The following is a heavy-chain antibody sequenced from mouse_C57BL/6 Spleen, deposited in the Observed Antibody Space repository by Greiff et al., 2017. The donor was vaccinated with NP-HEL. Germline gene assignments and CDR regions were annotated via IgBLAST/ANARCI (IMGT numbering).Heavy chain of an antibody. CDR2: IHPNSGST. D-gene: IGHD2-1*01. Sequence: QVQLQQPGAELVKPGASVKLSCKASGYTFTSYWMHWVKQRPGQGLEWIGMIHPNSGSTNYNEKFKSKATLTVDKSSSTTYMQLSSLTSEDSAVYYCARTGNYVWFAYWGQGTLVTVSA. CDR1: GYTFTSYW. CDR3: ARTGNYVWFAY. V-gene: IGHV1-64*01. J-gene: IGHJ3*01.